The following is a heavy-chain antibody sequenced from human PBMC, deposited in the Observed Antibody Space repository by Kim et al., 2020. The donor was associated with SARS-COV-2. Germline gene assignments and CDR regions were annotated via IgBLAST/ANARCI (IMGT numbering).Heavy chain of an antibody. Sequence: GGSLRLSCAASGFTFSSYSMNWVRQAPGKGLDCVSYISSSSSTIYYADSVKGRFTISRDNAKNSLYLQMNSLRAEDTAVYYCARDRGRLRYFDWPKTYYYYGMDVWGQGTPVTVSS. J-gene: IGHJ6*01. CDR1: GFTFSSYS. V-gene: IGHV3-48*04. D-gene: IGHD3-9*01. CDR2: ISSSSSTI. CDR3: ARDRGRLRYFDWPKTYYYYGMDV.